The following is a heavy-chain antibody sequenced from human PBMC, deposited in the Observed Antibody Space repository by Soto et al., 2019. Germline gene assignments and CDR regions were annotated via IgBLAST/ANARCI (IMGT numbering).Heavy chain of an antibody. V-gene: IGHV1-3*01. Sequence: QVPLVQSGAEVKKPGASVKVSCKASGYTFTSYALHWVRQAPGQRLEWMGWINAGNGNTKFSQNLKGRVTITRDTSASTAYMELSSLRSEDTAVYYCAAEYCSTFSCYGMDVWGQGTAVTVSS. CDR2: INAGNGNT. CDR1: GYTFTSYA. CDR3: AAEYCSTFSCYGMDV. D-gene: IGHD2-2*01. J-gene: IGHJ6*02.